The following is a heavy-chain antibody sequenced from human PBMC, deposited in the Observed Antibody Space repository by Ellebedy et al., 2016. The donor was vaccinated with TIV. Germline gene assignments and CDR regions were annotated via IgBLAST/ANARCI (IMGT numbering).Heavy chain of an antibody. CDR2: IYYSWST. V-gene: IGHV4-39*07. D-gene: IGHD5-12*01. CDR1: GGSISSSSYY. Sequence: MPSETLSLTCTVSGGSISSSSYYWGWIRLPTGKGLEWIGNIYYSWSTYYNPSLQSRVTISVDTTKNQFSLRMNSVTAADTAVYYCARFVRATKAFYIWGQGTMVTVSS. CDR3: ARFVRATKAFYI. J-gene: IGHJ3*02.